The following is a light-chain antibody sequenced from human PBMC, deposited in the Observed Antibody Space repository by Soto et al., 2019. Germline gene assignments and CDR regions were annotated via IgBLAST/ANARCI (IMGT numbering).Light chain of an antibody. CDR3: QQYGSSPQRT. J-gene: IGKJ1*01. CDR1: QSVSSY. CDR2: GAS. Sequence: EIVLTQSPGTLSLSPGERATLSCRSSQSVSSYLAWYQQKPGQAPRLLIYGASSRATGIPDRFSGSGSGTDFTLTISRLEPEDFAVYYCQQYGSSPQRTFGQGTKVDIK. V-gene: IGKV3-20*01.